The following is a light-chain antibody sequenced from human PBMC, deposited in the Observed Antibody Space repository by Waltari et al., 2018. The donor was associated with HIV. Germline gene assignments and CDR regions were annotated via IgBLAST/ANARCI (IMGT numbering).Light chain of an antibody. V-gene: IGLV3-10*01. J-gene: IGLJ3*02. Sequence: SSELTQPPSVSDSPGQTARNTCSVATLPKRYAYSYQQKSGQAPVLVIYEDSKRPSGIPERFSGSSSGTMATLTISGAQVEDEADYYCYSRDSSGNSWVFGGGTKLTVL. CDR2: EDS. CDR1: TLPKRY. CDR3: YSRDSSGNSWV.